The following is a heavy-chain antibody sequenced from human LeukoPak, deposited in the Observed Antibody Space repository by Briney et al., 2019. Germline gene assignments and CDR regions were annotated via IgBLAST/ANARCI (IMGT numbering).Heavy chain of an antibody. CDR3: ARRNPYYYDSSGYTVFDY. Sequence: TSETLSLTCTVSGGSISSYYWSWIRQPPGKGLEWIGYIYYSGCTNYNPSLKSRVTISVDTSKNQFSLKLSSVTAADTAVYYCARRNPYYYDSSGYTVFDYWGQGTLVTVSS. CDR1: GGSISSYY. J-gene: IGHJ4*02. CDR2: IYYSGCT. D-gene: IGHD3-22*01. V-gene: IGHV4-59*08.